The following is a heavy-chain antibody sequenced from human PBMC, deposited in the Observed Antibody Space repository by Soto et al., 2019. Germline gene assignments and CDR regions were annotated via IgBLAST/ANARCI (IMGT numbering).Heavy chain of an antibody. Sequence: GASVKVSCKASGYIFTSYKINWVRQAPGQGLEWVGWVNPYNRYTDYVQKVQGRVTMTTDTSATTAYMELRSLRSDDTAVYYCARDIGSGCYDYSGQGTLVTVSS. V-gene: IGHV1-18*01. J-gene: IGHJ4*02. CDR3: ARDIGSGCYDY. CDR2: VNPYNRYT. CDR1: GYIFTSYK. D-gene: IGHD6-19*01.